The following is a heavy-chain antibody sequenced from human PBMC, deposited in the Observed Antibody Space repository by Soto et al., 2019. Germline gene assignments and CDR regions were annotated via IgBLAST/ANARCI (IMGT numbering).Heavy chain of an antibody. CDR1: GGSFSGYY. V-gene: IGHV4-34*01. D-gene: IGHD4-17*01. CDR2: INHSGST. J-gene: IGHJ4*02. Sequence: SETLSLTCAVYGGSFSGYYWSWIRQPPGKGLEWIGEINHSGSTNYNPSLKSRVTISVDTSKNQFSLKLRSVTAADTAVYYCARFDDYGDYFDYWGQGTLV. CDR3: ARFDDYGDYFDY.